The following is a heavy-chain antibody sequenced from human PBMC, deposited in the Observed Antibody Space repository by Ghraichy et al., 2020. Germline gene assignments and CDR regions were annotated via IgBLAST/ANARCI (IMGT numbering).Heavy chain of an antibody. V-gene: IGHV4-34*01. CDR3: ARGGFWSGYYTLLRYNWFDP. CDR2: INHSGST. CDR1: GGSFSGYY. J-gene: IGHJ5*02. Sequence: SQTLSLTCAVYGGSFSGYYWSWIRQPPGKGLEWIGEINHSGSTNYNPSLKSRVTISVDTSKNQFSLKLSSVTAADTAVYYCARGGFWSGYYTLLRYNWFDPWGQGTLVTVSS. D-gene: IGHD3-3*01.